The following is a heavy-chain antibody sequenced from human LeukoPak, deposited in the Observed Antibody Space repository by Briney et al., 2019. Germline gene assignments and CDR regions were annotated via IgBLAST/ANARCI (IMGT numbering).Heavy chain of an antibody. CDR1: GFTLSSYA. Sequence: GGSLRLSCAVSGFTLSSYAMSWVRQAPGKGLEWVSGIGGSGGSTYYADSVKGRFTISRDNSKNTLYLQMNSLRAEVTAVYYCAKDGRSTTPGYWGQGTLVTVSS. J-gene: IGHJ4*02. V-gene: IGHV3-23*01. CDR2: IGGSGGST. D-gene: IGHD2-2*01. CDR3: AKDGRSTTPGY.